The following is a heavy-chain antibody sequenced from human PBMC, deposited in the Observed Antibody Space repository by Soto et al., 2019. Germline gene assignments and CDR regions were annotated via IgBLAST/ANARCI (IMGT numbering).Heavy chain of an antibody. V-gene: IGHV4-30-4*01. CDR3: AREGLVDAFDI. CDR2: IYYSGST. J-gene: IGHJ3*02. CDR1: GGSIGSGDYY. Sequence: PSETLSLTCTVSGGSIGSGDYYWSWIRQPPGKGLEWIGYIYYSGSTYYNPSLKSRVTISVDTSKNQFSLKLSSVTAADTAVYYCAREGLVDAFDIWGQGTMVTVSS.